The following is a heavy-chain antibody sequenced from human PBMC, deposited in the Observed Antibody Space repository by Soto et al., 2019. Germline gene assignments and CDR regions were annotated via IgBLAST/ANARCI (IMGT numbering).Heavy chain of an antibody. CDR3: AKQPTVSTAISWIRDYYYYMDV. D-gene: IGHD2-2*02. CDR2: ISGGGGST. V-gene: IGHV3-23*01. J-gene: IGHJ6*03. CDR1: GLTFSSYA. Sequence: GGSLRLSCAASGLTFSSYAMSWVRQAPGKGLEWVSGISGGGGSTNYADSVKGRFTISRDNSMNTLYLQMNSLRGEDTAVYYCAKQPTVSTAISWIRDYYYYMDVWGKGTTVTVSS.